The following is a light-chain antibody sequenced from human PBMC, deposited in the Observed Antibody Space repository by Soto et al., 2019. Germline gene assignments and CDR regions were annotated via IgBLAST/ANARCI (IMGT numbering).Light chain of an antibody. CDR1: QGISSA. V-gene: IGKV1-13*02. J-gene: IGKJ1*01. CDR2: DAS. CDR3: QQFHSYPWT. Sequence: AVQLTQSPSSLSASVGDRVTITCRASQGISSALAWYHQKPGKAPKLLIFDASTLKGGVPSRFSGSGSGTDFILTISRLRPEDFETYYCQQFHSYPWTFGQGTKVEI.